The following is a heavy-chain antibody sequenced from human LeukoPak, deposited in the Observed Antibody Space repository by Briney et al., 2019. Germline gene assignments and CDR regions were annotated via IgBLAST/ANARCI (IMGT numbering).Heavy chain of an antibody. V-gene: IGHV1-2*02. CDR3: ARGPGDYDFWSGQILSAGFDY. Sequence: GSSVKVSCKASGGTFSSYAISWVRQAPGQGLEWMGWINPNSGGTNYAQKFQGRVTMTRDTSISTAYMELSRLRSDDTAVYYCARGPGDYDFWSGQILSAGFDYWGQGTLVTVSS. J-gene: IGHJ4*02. D-gene: IGHD3-3*01. CDR2: INPNSGGT. CDR1: GGTFSSYA.